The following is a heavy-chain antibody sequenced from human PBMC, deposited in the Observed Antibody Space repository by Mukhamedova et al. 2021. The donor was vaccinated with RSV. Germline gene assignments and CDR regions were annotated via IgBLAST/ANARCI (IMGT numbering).Heavy chain of an antibody. Sequence: EYMGGISPISGTPNYAQKFQGRVTITADRSTSTVYMELSSLRSEDTAVYYCARDSGCSSTSCYAFDLWGQGQWSPSL. CDR2: ISPISGTP. J-gene: IGHJ3*01. V-gene: IGHV1-69*06. D-gene: IGHD2-2*01. CDR3: ARDSGCSSTSCYAFDL.